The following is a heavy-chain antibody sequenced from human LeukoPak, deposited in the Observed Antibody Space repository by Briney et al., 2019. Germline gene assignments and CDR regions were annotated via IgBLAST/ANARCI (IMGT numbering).Heavy chain of an antibody. D-gene: IGHD2/OR15-2a*01. CDR3: AQDIPIEEVPLLGPGF. J-gene: IGHJ4*02. CDR2: IYLSSSYIYYADSYI. V-gene: IGHV3-21*01. CDR1: GFTFSSYT. Sequence: GGSLRLSCSASGFTFSSYTMNWVRQAPGKGLEWVSSIYLSSSYIYYADSYIYYADSVKGRFTISRDNSKNTVYLQMNSLRSEDTAVYFCAQDIPIEEVPLLGPGFWGQGTLVTVSS.